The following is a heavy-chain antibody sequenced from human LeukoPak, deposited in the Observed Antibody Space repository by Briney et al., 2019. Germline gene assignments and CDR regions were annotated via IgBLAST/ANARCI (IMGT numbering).Heavy chain of an antibody. CDR1: GFTVSSNY. V-gene: IGHV3-53*01. D-gene: IGHD5-12*01. CDR2: IYSGGNT. CDR3: ARAMRSGYDY. J-gene: IGHJ4*02. Sequence: HPGGSLRLSCAASGFTVSSNYMSWVRQAPGKGLEWVSVIYSGGNTYYADSVKGRFTISRDNSKNMLYLQMNSLRAEDTAVYYCARAMRSGYDYWGQGTLVTVSS.